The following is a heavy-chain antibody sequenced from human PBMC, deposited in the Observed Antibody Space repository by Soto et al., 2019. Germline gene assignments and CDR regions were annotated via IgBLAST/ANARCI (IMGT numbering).Heavy chain of an antibody. Sequence: SETLSLTCTVSGGSISNYYWSWIRQPQGKGLEWIGYIYYSGSTNYNPSLKSRVTISVDTSKNQFSLKLSSVTAADTAVYYCARGRARMGSSWNFDYWGQGTLVTVSS. CDR1: GGSISNYY. D-gene: IGHD6-13*01. CDR3: ARGRARMGSSWNFDY. CDR2: IYYSGST. J-gene: IGHJ4*02. V-gene: IGHV4-59*01.